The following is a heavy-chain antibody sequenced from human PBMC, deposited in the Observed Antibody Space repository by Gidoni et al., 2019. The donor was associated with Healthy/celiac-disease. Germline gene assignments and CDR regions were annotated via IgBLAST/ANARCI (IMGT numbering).Heavy chain of an antibody. CDR3: AREGYGDYGGDYYYMDV. J-gene: IGHJ6*03. CDR2: IYSGGST. V-gene: IGHV3-66*01. Sequence: EVPLVESGGGLVQPGGSWRLPWAPLAFTVSHNYMTWVRQAPGKGLEWVSVIYSGGSTYYADSVKGRFTISRDNSKNTLYLQMNSLRAEDTAVYYCAREGYGDYGGDYYYMDVWGKGTTVTVSS. CDR1: AFTVSHNY. D-gene: IGHD4-17*01.